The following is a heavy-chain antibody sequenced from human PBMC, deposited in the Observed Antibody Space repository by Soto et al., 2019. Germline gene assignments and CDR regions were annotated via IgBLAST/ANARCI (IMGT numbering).Heavy chain of an antibody. CDR3: ARGGYHHYFDY. CDR1: GFTFSSYG. V-gene: IGHV3-30*03. CDR2: ISYDGSIK. Sequence: GGSLRLSCAASGFTFSSYGMHWVRQAPGKGLEWVAVISYDGSIKYYADSVKGRFTISRDNSKNTLYLQMNSLRAEDTAVYYCARGGYHHYFDYWGQGTLVTVSS. D-gene: IGHD3-22*01. J-gene: IGHJ4*02.